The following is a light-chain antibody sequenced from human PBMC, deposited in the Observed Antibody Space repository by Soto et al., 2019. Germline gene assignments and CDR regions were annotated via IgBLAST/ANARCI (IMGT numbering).Light chain of an antibody. CDR3: QHYNSYSEA. CDR2: EAS. J-gene: IGKJ1*01. CDR1: HNLDKW. Sequence: DIQMTQSHSTLSSSVGDRVTITCRASHNLDKWLAWYQQKPGKAPKLLIYEASSLQSGVPSRFSGSGSGTEFTLTISSLQPDDFATYYCQHYNSYSEAFGQGTKV. V-gene: IGKV1-5*03.